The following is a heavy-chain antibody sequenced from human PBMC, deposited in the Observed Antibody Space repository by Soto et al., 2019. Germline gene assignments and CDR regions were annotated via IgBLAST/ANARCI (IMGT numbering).Heavy chain of an antibody. CDR1: GYTFTGYY. V-gene: IGHV1-2*04. CDR2: INPNSGGT. Sequence: GASVKVSCKASGYTFTGYYMHWVRQAPGRGLEWMGWINPNSGGTNYAQKFQGWVTMTRDTSISTAYMELSRLRSDDTAVYYCARGGYCSSTSCYRDYYYYGMDVWGQGTTVTVSS. J-gene: IGHJ6*02. CDR3: ARGGYCSSTSCYRDYYYYGMDV. D-gene: IGHD2-2*01.